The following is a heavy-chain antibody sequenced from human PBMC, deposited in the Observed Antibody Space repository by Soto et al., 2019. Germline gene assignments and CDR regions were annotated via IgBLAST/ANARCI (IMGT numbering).Heavy chain of an antibody. CDR2: IIPIVETP. Sequence: QVQLVQSGAEVKKPGSSMKVSCKASGGTFNSYDINWVRQAPGQGLEWMGGIIPIVETPKYAQKFQGRVTITADESTNTVYKELSSLRSEDTAMYYCARLSRPNYYDNSVFFKDNWFDPWGQGTLVTVSS. CDR3: ARLSRPNYYDNSVFFKDNWFDP. V-gene: IGHV1-69*01. CDR1: GGTFNSYD. D-gene: IGHD3-22*01. J-gene: IGHJ5*02.